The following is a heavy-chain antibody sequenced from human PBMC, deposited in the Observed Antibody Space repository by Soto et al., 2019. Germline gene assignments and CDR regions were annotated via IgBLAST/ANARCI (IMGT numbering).Heavy chain of an antibody. CDR2: INSDGSST. Sequence: GGSLRLSCAASGFTFSSYWMHWVRQAPGKGLVWVSRINSDGSSTNYADSVKGRFTISRDNAKNTLYLQMNSLRAEDTAVYYCARTPYDFWSGYSETCFDYWGQGTLVTVSS. CDR3: ARTPYDFWSGYSETCFDY. D-gene: IGHD3-3*01. CDR1: GFTFSSYW. V-gene: IGHV3-74*01. J-gene: IGHJ4*02.